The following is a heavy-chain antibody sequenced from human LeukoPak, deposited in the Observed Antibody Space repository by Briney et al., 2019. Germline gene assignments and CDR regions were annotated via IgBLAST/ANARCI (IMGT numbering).Heavy chain of an antibody. CDR2: IYYSGST. Sequence: SETLSLTCTVSGYSISSGYYWGWIRQPPGKGLEWIGYIYYSGSTNYNPSLKSRVSISLDTSKNQFSLKLSSVTAADTAAFYCARAPQVYYDSSADAFDIWGQGTMVTVSS. D-gene: IGHD3-22*01. V-gene: IGHV4-61*01. J-gene: IGHJ3*02. CDR1: GYSISSGYY. CDR3: ARAPQVYYDSSADAFDI.